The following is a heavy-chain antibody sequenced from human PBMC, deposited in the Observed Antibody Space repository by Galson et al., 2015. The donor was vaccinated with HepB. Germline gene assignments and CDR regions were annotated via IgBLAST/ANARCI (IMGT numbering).Heavy chain of an antibody. J-gene: IGHJ6*02. CDR3: ATNTPAAVMRASGMDV. CDR2: INPSGGST. V-gene: IGHV1-46*04. Sequence: SVKVSCKASGYTFTSYYMHWVRQAPGQGLEWMGIINPSGGSTSYAQKLQGRVTMARDTSTSTVYMELSSLRAEDTAVYYCATNTPAAVMRASGMDVWGQGTAVTVSS. CDR1: GYTFTSYY. D-gene: IGHD2-2*01.